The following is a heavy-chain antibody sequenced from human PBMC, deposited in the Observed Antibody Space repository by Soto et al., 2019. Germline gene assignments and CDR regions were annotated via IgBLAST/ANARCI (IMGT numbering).Heavy chain of an antibody. CDR2: IYYSGST. D-gene: IGHD3-16*01. J-gene: IGHJ4*02. Sequence: SETLSLTCTVSGGSISSGGYYWSWIRQHPGKGLEWIGYIYYSGSTYYNPSLKSRVTISVDTSKNQFSLKLSSVTAADTAVYYCAREEFGGVIAVDYWGQGTLVTVSS. CDR3: AREEFGGVIAVDY. CDR1: GGSISSGGYY. V-gene: IGHV4-31*03.